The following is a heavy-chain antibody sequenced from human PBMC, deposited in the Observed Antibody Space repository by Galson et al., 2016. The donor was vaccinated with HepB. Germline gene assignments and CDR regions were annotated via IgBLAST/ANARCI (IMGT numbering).Heavy chain of an antibody. CDR3: ANIVVMTVEADH. CDR1: GVPFIKYA. Sequence: SLRLSCAASGVPFIKYAMSWVRQAPGRGLEWVSAISTDGGRTYYADSVKGRFTISRDNSKSTLYLQMNSLSAEDTAEYYCANIVVMTVEADHWGQGTLVTVSS. J-gene: IGHJ5*02. V-gene: IGHV3-23*01. D-gene: IGHD2-15*01. CDR2: ISTDGGRT.